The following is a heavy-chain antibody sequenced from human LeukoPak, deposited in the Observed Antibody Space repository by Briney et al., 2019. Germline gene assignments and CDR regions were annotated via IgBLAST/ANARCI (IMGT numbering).Heavy chain of an antibody. Sequence: PGGSLRLSCAASGFTISTYWMTWVRQAPGKGLEWVANIKEDGSEKYYVDSVKGRFTISRDNAKKSLYLQMNSLRAEDTAVYYCARAYGMDVWGQGTTVTVSS. V-gene: IGHV3-7*03. CDR3: ARAYGMDV. J-gene: IGHJ6*02. CDR2: IKEDGSEK. CDR1: GFTISTYW.